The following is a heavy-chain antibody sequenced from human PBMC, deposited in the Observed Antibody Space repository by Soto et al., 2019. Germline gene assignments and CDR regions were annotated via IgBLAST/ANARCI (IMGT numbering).Heavy chain of an antibody. CDR2: ISYDGSNK. V-gene: IGHV3-30-3*01. CDR3: ARGSDVVVVAAGGDWFDP. Sequence: QVQLVESGGGVVQPGRSLRLSCAASGFTFSSYAMHWVRQAPGKGLEWVAVISYDGSNKYYADSVKGRFTISRDNSKNTLYLQMNSLRAEDTAVYYCARGSDVVVVAAGGDWFDPWGQGTLVTVSS. D-gene: IGHD2-15*01. J-gene: IGHJ5*02. CDR1: GFTFSSYA.